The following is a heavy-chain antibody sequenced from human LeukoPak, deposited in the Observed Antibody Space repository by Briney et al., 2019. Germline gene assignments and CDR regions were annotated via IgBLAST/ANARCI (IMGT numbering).Heavy chain of an antibody. CDR3: ARNGVAGTYYGMDV. CDR1: GFTFSSYS. D-gene: IGHD6-19*01. V-gene: IGHV3-21*01. J-gene: IGHJ6*02. Sequence: AGGSLRLSCAASGFTFSSYSMNWVRQAPGKGLEWVSSISSSSSYIYYADSVKGRFTISRDNAKNSLYLQMNSLSAEDTAVYYCARNGVAGTYYGMDVWGQGTTVTVSS. CDR2: ISSSSSYI.